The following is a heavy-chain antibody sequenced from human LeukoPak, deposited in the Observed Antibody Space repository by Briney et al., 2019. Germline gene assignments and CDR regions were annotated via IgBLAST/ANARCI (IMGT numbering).Heavy chain of an antibody. Sequence: GGSLRLSCAASGFTFSSYAMSWVRQAPGKGLEWVSAISGSGGSTYYADSVKGRFTISRDNSKNTLYLQMNSLRAEDTAVYYCARVKTHYYDSSGYSSWGQGTLVTVSS. J-gene: IGHJ4*02. CDR2: ISGSGGST. CDR1: GFTFSSYA. D-gene: IGHD3-22*01. CDR3: ARVKTHYYDSSGYSS. V-gene: IGHV3-23*01.